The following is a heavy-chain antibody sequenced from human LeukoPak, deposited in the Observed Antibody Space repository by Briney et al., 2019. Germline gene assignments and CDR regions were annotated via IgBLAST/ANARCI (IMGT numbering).Heavy chain of an antibody. CDR1: GYSFTSYW. V-gene: IGHV5-51*01. D-gene: IGHD2/OR15-2a*01. J-gene: IGHJ4*02. CDR3: ARRLKISQGGTTDY. CDR2: IYPSDSDT. Sequence: GECLKISCKTSGYSFTSYWIGWVRQMPGKGLEWMGIIYPSDSDTRYSPSFQGHVTISADRSITTAYLQWSSLKASDTAIYYCARRLKISQGGTTDYWGQGTLVTVS.